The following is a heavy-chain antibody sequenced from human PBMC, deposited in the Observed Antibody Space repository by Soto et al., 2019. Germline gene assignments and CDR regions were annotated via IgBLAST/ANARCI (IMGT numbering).Heavy chain of an antibody. V-gene: IGHV3-48*01. CDR2: ISSSSSTI. CDR3: ARGAYYYDSSGLSY. Sequence: GGSLRLSCAASGFTFSSYSMNWVRQAPGKGLEWVSYISSSSSTIYYADSVKGRFTISRDNAKNPLYLQMNSLRAEDTAVYYCARGAYYYDSSGLSYWGQGTLVTVSS. D-gene: IGHD3-22*01. CDR1: GFTFSSYS. J-gene: IGHJ4*02.